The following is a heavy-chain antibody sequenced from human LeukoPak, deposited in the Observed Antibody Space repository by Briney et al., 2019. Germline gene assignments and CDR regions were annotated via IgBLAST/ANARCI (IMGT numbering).Heavy chain of an antibody. CDR2: IKSKTDGGTT. D-gene: IGHD6-13*01. J-gene: IGHJ4*02. CDR1: GFTFSNAW. CDR3: TTGSATGTGSGY. V-gene: IGHV3-15*01. Sequence: PGGSLRLSCAASGFTFSNAWMSWVRQAPGKGLEWVGRIKSKTDGGTTDYAAPVKGRFTISRDDSKTIAYLQMNSLKSEDTAVYYCTTGSATGTGSGYWGQGTLVTVSS.